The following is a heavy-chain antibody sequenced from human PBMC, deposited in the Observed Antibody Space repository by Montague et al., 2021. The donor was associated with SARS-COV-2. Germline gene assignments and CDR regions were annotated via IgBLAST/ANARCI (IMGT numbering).Heavy chain of an antibody. J-gene: IGHJ6*03. V-gene: IGHV4-34*01. D-gene: IGHD3-10*01. CDR2: VNQSVVT. CDR1: GASLSGSY. CDR3: ARALFSRRGVYITTYYYSYYMDA. Sequence: SETLSLTCAVSGASLSGSYWTWIRQPPGKGLELIGEVNQSVVTNYNPSLKSRVAISVYTSKTQFSLRLSSVTAADTAVYYCARALFSRRGVYITTYYYSYYMDAWGTGTTVTVSS.